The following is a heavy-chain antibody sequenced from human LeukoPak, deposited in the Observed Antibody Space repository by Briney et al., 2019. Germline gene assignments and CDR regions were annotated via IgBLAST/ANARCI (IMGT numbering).Heavy chain of an antibody. CDR2: IRPDGSQK. Sequence: GGSLRLSCAASGFTLSSYSMNWVRQAPGEGLEWVANIRPDGSQKYYVDSARGRFTISRDNAKSSLYLQMSSLRPEDTATYYCARDFQPRYCSSSSCSPAWGQGTTVTVSS. D-gene: IGHD2-2*01. CDR1: GFTLSSYS. CDR3: ARDFQPRYCSSSSCSPA. J-gene: IGHJ6*02. V-gene: IGHV3-7*03.